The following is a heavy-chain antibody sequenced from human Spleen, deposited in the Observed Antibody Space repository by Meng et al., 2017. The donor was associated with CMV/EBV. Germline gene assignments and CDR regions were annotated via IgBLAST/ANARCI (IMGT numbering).Heavy chain of an antibody. J-gene: IGHJ4*02. CDR3: TRSGAAPDFDY. Sequence: GESLKISCAASGFTFSDYYMSWIRQAPGKGLVWVSRVNGDGTTADYADSVKGRFTISRDNAKNTLYLQMNSLRAEDTAVYYCTRSGAAPDFDYWGQGTLVTVSS. CDR2: VNGDGTTA. V-gene: IGHV3-74*01. CDR1: GFTFSDYY. D-gene: IGHD6-6*01.